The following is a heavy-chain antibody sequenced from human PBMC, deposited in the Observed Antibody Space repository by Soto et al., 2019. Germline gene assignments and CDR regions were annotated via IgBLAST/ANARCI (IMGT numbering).Heavy chain of an antibody. J-gene: IGHJ4*02. D-gene: IGHD6-25*01. CDR2: IIPLLGTT. Sequence: QVQLVQGGGEMKKPGSAVKVSCKASGGIFRYSAFFWVRQAPGQGLEWMGGIIPLLGTTHSAPKFQGRVTFTADESTNTAYMALSSLKSEDTALYYCTSGQDGRIHSANTYYFDYWGQGTLITVSS. CDR1: GGIFRYSA. CDR3: TSGQDGRIHSANTYYFDY. V-gene: IGHV1-69*01.